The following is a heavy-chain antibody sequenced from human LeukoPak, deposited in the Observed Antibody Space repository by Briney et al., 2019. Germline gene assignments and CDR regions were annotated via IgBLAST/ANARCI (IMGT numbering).Heavy chain of an antibody. V-gene: IGHV1-69*13. CDR1: GGTFSSYA. CDR2: IIPIFGTA. Sequence: SVKVSCKASGGTFSSYAISWVRQAPGQGLEWMGGIIPIFGTANYAQKFQGRVTITADESTSTAYMELSSLRSEDTAVYYCEKAHVLRFLELLSPMTNHQENWFDPWGQGTLVTVSS. CDR3: EKAHVLRFLELLSPMTNHQENWFDP. J-gene: IGHJ5*02. D-gene: IGHD3-3*01.